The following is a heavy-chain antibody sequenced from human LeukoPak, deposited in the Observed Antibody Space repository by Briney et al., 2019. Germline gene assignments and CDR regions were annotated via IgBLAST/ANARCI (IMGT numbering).Heavy chain of an antibody. Sequence: ASLKVSCKASGYTLTSYGISWVRQAPGQGLEWMGWISAYNGNTNYAQKLQGRVTMTTDTSTSTAYMELRSLRSDDTAVYYCARDSAGGSKFDYWGQGTLVTVSS. CDR3: ARDSAGGSKFDY. CDR1: GYTLTSYG. D-gene: IGHD1-26*01. CDR2: ISAYNGNT. V-gene: IGHV1-18*01. J-gene: IGHJ4*02.